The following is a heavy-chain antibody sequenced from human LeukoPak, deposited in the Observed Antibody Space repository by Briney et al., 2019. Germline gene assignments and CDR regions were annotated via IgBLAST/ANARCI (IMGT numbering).Heavy chain of an antibody. CDR1: GGSISGYY. CDR2: IYYSGST. V-gene: IGHV4-59*01. D-gene: IGHD6-19*01. CDR3: ARVSSGWYWADY. Sequence: SETLSLTCTVSGGSISGYYWSWIRQPPGKGLEWIGYIYYSGSTNYNPSLKSRVTISVDTSKNQFSLKLSSVTVADTAVYYCARVSSGWYWADYWGQGTLVTVSS. J-gene: IGHJ4*02.